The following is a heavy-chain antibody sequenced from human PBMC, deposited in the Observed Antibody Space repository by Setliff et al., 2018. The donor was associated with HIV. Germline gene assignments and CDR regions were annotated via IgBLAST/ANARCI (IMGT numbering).Heavy chain of an antibody. J-gene: IGHJ5*02. CDR2: IYYSGST. Sequence: SETLSLTCTVSGGSITTSTFYWGWIRQPPGKGLEWIGSIYYSGSTYYNPSLKSRLTITQHTSKNHFSLSLSSVTAADTAVYHCVRLNQQWLVRYSGSNWFDPWGQGILVTVSS. V-gene: IGHV4-39*02. CDR3: VRLNQQWLVRYSGSNWFDP. CDR1: GGSITTSTFY. D-gene: IGHD6-19*01.